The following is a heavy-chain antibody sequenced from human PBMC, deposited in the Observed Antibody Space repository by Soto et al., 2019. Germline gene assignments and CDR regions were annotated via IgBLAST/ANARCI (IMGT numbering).Heavy chain of an antibody. CDR1: GYTFTRNG. Sequence: QVQLVQSGAEVKKPGASVKVSCKTSGYTFTRNGISWVRQAPGQGLEWMGWISAYNGDTNYAQKFQGRVIITTDTPTTTAYMELRSLRSDDTAVYYWARDPGFGVVIIPGWFDPWGQGTLVTVSS. J-gene: IGHJ5*02. D-gene: IGHD3-3*01. CDR3: ARDPGFGVVIIPGWFDP. CDR2: ISAYNGDT. V-gene: IGHV1-18*01.